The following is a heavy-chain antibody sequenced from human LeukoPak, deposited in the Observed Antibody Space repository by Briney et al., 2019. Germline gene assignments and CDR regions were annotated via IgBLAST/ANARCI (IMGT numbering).Heavy chain of an antibody. V-gene: IGHV4-59*08. Sequence: SGTLSLTCTVSGGSISSYYWSWIRQPPGKGLVWIGYIYYSGSTNYNPSLKSRVTISVDTSKNHFSLKLNSVTAADTAVYYCARHRAGYHLDWWGQGTLVTVSS. CDR1: GGSISSYY. CDR3: ARHRAGYHLDW. J-gene: IGHJ4*02. D-gene: IGHD3-9*01. CDR2: IYYSGST.